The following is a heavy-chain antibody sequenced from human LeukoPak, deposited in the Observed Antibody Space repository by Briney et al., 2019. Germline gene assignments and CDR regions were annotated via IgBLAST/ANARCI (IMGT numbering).Heavy chain of an antibody. CDR3: AKKSLWSGPFDY. CDR1: GFIFSNYA. J-gene: IGHJ4*02. Sequence: QPGGSLRLSCKASGFIFSNYAMSWVRQAPGKGLEWVSIITGSGGNSYYTDSVKGRFNLSRDNSKNTLFLQMNSLRAEDTAVYFCAKKSLWSGPFDYWGQGTLVTVFS. V-gene: IGHV3-23*01. D-gene: IGHD3-3*01. CDR2: ITGSGGNS.